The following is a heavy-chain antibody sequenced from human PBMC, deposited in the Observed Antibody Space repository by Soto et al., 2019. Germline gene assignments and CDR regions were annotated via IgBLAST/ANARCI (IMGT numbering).Heavy chain of an antibody. D-gene: IGHD6-13*01. CDR2: IKSKTDGGTT. V-gene: IGHV3-15*07. J-gene: IGHJ4*02. CDR1: GFTFSNAW. Sequence: EVQLVASGGGLVKPGGSLRLSCAASGFTFSNAWMNWVRHAPGKGLEWVGRIKSKTDGGTTDYAAPVKGRFTISRDDSKNTRYLQMNSLKTEVTAVYYCTTDRDDYSSSWFPSDYWGQGTLVTVSS. CDR3: TTDRDDYSSSWFPSDY.